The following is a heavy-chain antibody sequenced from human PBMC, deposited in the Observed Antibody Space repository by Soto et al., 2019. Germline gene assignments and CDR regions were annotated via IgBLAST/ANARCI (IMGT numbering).Heavy chain of an antibody. D-gene: IGHD7-27*01. Sequence: SETLSLTCAVYGGSFSGYYWSWIRQPPGKGLEWIGEINHSGSTNYNPSLKSRVTITVDTTKNQFSQKLSSVTAADTAVYCCARRRTGDDAFDIWGQGTMVTVSS. V-gene: IGHV4-34*01. CDR3: ARRRTGDDAFDI. CDR2: INHSGST. CDR1: GGSFSGYY. J-gene: IGHJ3*02.